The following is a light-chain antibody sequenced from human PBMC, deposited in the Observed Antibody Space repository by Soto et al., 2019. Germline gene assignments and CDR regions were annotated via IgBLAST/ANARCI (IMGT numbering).Light chain of an antibody. J-gene: IGLJ1*01. CDR1: STDFVGYNR. CDR2: EVS. Sequence: SVLTQPPSVSGSPGQSVTISCTGTSTDFVGYNRVSWYQQPPGTAPKVIIYEVSKRPSGVPDRFSGSKSGNTASLTVSGLQAEDEADYYCSSYAGSNNYVFGIGTKLTVL. V-gene: IGLV2-8*01. CDR3: SSYAGSNNYV.